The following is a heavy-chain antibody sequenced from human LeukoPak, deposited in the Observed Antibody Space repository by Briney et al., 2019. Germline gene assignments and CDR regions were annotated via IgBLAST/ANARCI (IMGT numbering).Heavy chain of an antibody. V-gene: IGHV1-24*01. D-gene: IGHD1-26*01. Sequence: GASVKVCCKISGHTLTDISMHWGRQSPGNRLEWMGGVDRDDGQRVYAQKLQGRVTMTEDSSTNKAYMELSRLRSEDTAVYYCAAVSGHYTLLDAWGEGALVTVST. CDR3: AAVSGHYTLLDA. CDR2: VDRDDGQR. J-gene: IGHJ5*02. CDR1: GHTLTDIS.